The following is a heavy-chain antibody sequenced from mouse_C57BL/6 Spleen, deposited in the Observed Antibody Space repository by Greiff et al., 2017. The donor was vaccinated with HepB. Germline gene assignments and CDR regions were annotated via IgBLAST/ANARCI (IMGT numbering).Heavy chain of an antibody. CDR1: GYTFTSYW. CDR2: IHPNSGST. J-gene: IGHJ4*01. CDR3: ARSRGNYEDYYAMDY. Sequence: QVQLKQPGAELVKPGASVKLSCKASGYTFTSYWMHWVKQRPGQGLEWIGMIHPNSGSTNYNEKFKSKATLTVDKSSSTAYMQLSSLTSEDSAVYYCARSRGNYEDYYAMDYWGQGTSVTVSS. V-gene: IGHV1-64*01. D-gene: IGHD2-1*01.